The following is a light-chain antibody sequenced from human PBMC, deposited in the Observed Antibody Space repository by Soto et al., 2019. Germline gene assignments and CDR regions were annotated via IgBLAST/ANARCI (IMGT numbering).Light chain of an antibody. V-gene: IGLV2-14*03. CDR3: SSYTGSSTLVV. CDR1: SSDVGTYNF. CDR2: DVS. J-gene: IGLJ3*02. Sequence: QSALTQPASVSGSPGQSITISCTGTSSDVGTYNFVSWYQQHPGTVPKLIIFDVSNRPSGVSHRFSGSKSGNTASLTISGLQAEDEADYYCSSYTGSSTLVVFGGGTKLTVL.